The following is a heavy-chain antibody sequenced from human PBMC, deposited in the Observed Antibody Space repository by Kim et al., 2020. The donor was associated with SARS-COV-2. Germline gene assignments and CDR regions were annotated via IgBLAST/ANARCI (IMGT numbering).Heavy chain of an antibody. J-gene: IGHJ4*02. CDR3: ARDMGGWTGIDY. CDR1: GYTFTSYG. D-gene: IGHD6-19*01. Sequence: ASVKVSCKASGYTFTSYGISWVRQAPGQGLEWMGWISTYSVNSYYAQTFQGRLTMTRDTSTSTTYLDLRSLRSDDTAGYYCARDMGGWTGIDYWGQGTLV. CDR2: ISTYSVNS. V-gene: IGHV1-18*01.